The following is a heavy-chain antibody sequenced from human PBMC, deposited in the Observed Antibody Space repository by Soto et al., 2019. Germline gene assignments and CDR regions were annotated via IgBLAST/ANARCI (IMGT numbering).Heavy chain of an antibody. V-gene: IGHV1-2*02. J-gene: IGHJ4*02. CDR2: INPCSGGT. D-gene: IGHD3-22*01. CDR3: ASGGSSGYNFLLDY. Sequence: GAPVKVSCHASGYTFTGYYMHWVRKAPGQGREWMGWINPCSGGTNYAQKFQGRVTMTRDTSISTVDMELSRLRSDDTAVYYCASGGSSGYNFLLDYWGQGTLVTVSS. CDR1: GYTFTGYY.